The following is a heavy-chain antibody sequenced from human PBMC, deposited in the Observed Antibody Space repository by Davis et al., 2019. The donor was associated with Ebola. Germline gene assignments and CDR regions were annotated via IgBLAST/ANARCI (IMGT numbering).Heavy chain of an antibody. Sequence: GGSLRLSCAASGFTFSVYYMSWIRQAPGKGPEWVSSISSSASYKNYADSVKGRFTTSRDDAKKSLYLQMDSLRAEDTAVYYCAQQLGDYGGNALGYWGQGTLVTVSS. V-gene: IGHV3-11*06. CDR3: AQQLGDYGGNALGY. J-gene: IGHJ4*02. CDR2: ISSSASYK. D-gene: IGHD4-23*01. CDR1: GFTFSVYY.